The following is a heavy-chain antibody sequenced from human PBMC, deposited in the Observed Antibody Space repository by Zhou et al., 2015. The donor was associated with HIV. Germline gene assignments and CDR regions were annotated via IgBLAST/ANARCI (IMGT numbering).Heavy chain of an antibody. D-gene: IGHD1-26*01. V-gene: IGHV1-69*06. CDR1: GGTFSSYA. Sequence: QVQLVQSGAEVKKPGSSVKVSCKASGGTFSSYAISWVRQAPGQGLEWMGGIIPIFGTANYAQKFQGRVTITADKSTSTAYMELSSLRSEDTAVYYCARGMRLFQGGATNTMYAFDIWGQGTMVTVSS. CDR3: ARGMRLFQGGATNTMYAFDI. CDR2: IIPIFGTA. J-gene: IGHJ3*02.